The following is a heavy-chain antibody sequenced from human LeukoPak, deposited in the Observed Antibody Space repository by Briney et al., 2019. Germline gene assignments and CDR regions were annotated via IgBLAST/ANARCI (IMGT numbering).Heavy chain of an antibody. Sequence: GRSLTLSCAASGFTFSSYGMHWVRQAQAKGLELVAVISYDGSKKYYADSVKSRFTITTDNSTNTLYLQVNSLRAEDTAVYYCAKDVSALSHYYGLDVWGQGTTVTVSS. CDR2: ISYDGSKK. V-gene: IGHV3-30*18. J-gene: IGHJ6*02. CDR1: GFTFSSYG. CDR3: AKDVSALSHYYGLDV. D-gene: IGHD2/OR15-2a*01.